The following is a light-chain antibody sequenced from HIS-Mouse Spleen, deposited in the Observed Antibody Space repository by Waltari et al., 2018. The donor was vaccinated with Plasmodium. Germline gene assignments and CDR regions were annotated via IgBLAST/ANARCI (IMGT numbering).Light chain of an antibody. V-gene: IGLV1-47*01. Sequence: QSVLTQPPSASGTPGQRVTISCSGSSSHIGSNYVYWSQQPPGTAPNLLIYRDNQRPSGVPDRFSGSKSGTSASLAISGLRSEDEADYYCAAWDDSLSGPWVFGGGTKLTVL. CDR3: AAWDDSLSGPWV. CDR1: SSHIGSNY. CDR2: RDN. J-gene: IGLJ3*02.